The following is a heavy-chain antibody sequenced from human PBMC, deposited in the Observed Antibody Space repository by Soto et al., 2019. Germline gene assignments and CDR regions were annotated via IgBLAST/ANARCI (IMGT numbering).Heavy chain of an antibody. CDR2: INEDGSEK. J-gene: IGHJ4*02. Sequence: EVQLVESGGGLVQPGGSLRLSYAASGFTFSSYYMSWVRQAQGKGLEWVANINEDGSEKYYVDSVKGRFSVSRDNAKSSLYLQMNSLRAEDTAVYYCAKWGGAGSDCWGQGTLVTVSS. D-gene: IGHD1-26*01. CDR3: AKWGGAGSDC. CDR1: GFTFSSYY. V-gene: IGHV3-7*01.